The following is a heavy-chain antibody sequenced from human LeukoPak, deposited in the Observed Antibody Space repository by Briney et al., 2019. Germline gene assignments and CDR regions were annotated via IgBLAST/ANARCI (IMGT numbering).Heavy chain of an antibody. D-gene: IGHD1-1*01. CDR1: DDSITMYY. CDR2: VDHTGST. V-gene: IGHV4-59*01. Sequence: PSETLSLTCSVSDDSITMYYWTWIRQPPGKGLEWIGYVDHTGSTDFNPSLNGRVSISRDTTKNLFSLRLRSVTAADTAVYFCARGRVSSSTWYSTYYYYFYMDVWGKGTTVTVSS. CDR3: ARGRVSSSTWYSTYYYYFYMDV. J-gene: IGHJ6*03.